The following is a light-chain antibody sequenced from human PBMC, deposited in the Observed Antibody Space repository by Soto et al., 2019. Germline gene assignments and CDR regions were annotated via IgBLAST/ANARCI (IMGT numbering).Light chain of an antibody. J-gene: IGLJ2*01. Sequence: QSVLTQPPSVSGAPGQTVTISCTGSSSIIGARYEVHWYQQLPGTAPKLLIYEDIKRPSGVPDRFSGSKSGASASLAITGLLSEDEAEYYCQSYDSSLSAVVFGGGTKLTVL. V-gene: IGLV1-40*01. CDR2: EDI. CDR3: QSYDSSLSAVV. CDR1: SSIIGARYE.